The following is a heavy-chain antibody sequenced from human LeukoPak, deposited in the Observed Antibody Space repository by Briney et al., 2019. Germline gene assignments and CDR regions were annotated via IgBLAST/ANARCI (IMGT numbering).Heavy chain of an antibody. CDR3: ARQGIESKWLQDSFDF. Sequence: GEFLKISCKGSGYSFTSYWIGWVRQMPGKGLEWMGIIYPGDSDTRYSPSLQGPVTISADKSISTAYLKWSSLKASDTAMYYCARQGIESKWLQDSFDFWGQGTLVTVSS. D-gene: IGHD5-24*01. CDR1: GYSFTSYW. J-gene: IGHJ4*02. CDR2: IYPGDSDT. V-gene: IGHV5-51*01.